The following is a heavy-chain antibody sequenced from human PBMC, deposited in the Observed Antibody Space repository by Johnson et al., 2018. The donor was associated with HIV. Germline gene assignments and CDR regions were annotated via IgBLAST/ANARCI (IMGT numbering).Heavy chain of an antibody. Sequence: VQLVESGGGVVQPGRSLRLSCAVSGFTFDDYAMHWVRQAPGNGLEWVSGISWNSDYIGYADSVKGRFTISRDNAKNSLYLQMSSLTPEDTALYYCARGVAMIVFWGQGTMVTVSS. J-gene: IGHJ3*01. D-gene: IGHD3-22*01. CDR1: GFTFDDYA. CDR2: ISWNSDYI. V-gene: IGHV3-9*01. CDR3: ARGVAMIVF.